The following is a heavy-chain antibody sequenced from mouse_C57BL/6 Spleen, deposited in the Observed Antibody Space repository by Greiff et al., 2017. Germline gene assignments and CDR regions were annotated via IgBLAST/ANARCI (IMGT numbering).Heavy chain of an antibody. CDR1: GYTFTDYN. D-gene: IGHD1-1*01. V-gene: IGHV1-18*01. CDR2: INPNNGGT. J-gene: IGHJ4*01. Sequence: VQLQQSGPELVKPGASVKIPCKASGYTFTDYNMDWVKQSHGKSLEWIGDINPNNGGTIYNQKFKGKATLTVDKSSSTAYMEIRSLTSEDTAVYYFARRYYGSSPYYYAMDYWGQGTSVTVSS. CDR3: ARRYYGSSPYYYAMDY.